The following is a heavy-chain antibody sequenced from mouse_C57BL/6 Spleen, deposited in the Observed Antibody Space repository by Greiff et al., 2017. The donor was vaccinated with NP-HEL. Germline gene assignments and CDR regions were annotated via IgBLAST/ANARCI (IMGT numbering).Heavy chain of an antibody. J-gene: IGHJ4*01. V-gene: IGHV5-6*01. CDR2: ISSGGSYT. CDR3: ARQAYDYDGGGYAMDY. Sequence: VQLVESGGDLVKPGGSLKLSCAASGFTFSSYGMSWVRQTPDKRLEWVATISSGGSYTYYPDSVKGRFTISRDNAKNTLYLQMSSLKSEDTAMYYCARQAYDYDGGGYAMDYWGQGTSVTVSS. D-gene: IGHD2-4*01. CDR1: GFTFSSYG.